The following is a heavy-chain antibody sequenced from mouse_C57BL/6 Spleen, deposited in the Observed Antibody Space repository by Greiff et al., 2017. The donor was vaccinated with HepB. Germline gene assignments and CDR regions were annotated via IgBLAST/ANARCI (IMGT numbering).Heavy chain of an antibody. CDR1: GYTFTTYP. CDR3: ARRVDYDRAWFAY. V-gene: IGHV1-47*01. Sequence: VKLMESGAELVKPGASVKMSCKASGYTFTTYPIEWMKQNHGKSLEWIGNFHPYNDDTKYNEKFKGKATLTVEKSSSTVYLELSRLTSDDSAVYYCARRVDYDRAWFAYWGQGTLVTVSA. CDR2: FHPYNDDT. D-gene: IGHD2-4*01. J-gene: IGHJ3*01.